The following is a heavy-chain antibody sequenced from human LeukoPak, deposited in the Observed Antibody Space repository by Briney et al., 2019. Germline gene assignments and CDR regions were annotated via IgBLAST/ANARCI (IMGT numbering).Heavy chain of an antibody. J-gene: IGHJ4*02. V-gene: IGHV3-23*01. CDR1: GFTFSDYY. CDR3: AKKSGWELLPPYFDY. D-gene: IGHD1-26*01. Sequence: PGGSLRLSCAASGFTFSDYYMSWIRQAPGKGLEWVSAISGSGGSTYYADSVKGRFTISRDNSKNTLYLQMNSLRAEDTAVYYCAKKSGWELLPPYFDYWGQGTLVTVSS. CDR2: ISGSGGST.